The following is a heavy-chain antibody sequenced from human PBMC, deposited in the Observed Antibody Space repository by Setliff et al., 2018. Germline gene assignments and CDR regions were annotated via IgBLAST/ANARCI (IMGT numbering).Heavy chain of an antibody. CDR3: ARHPDGRIVPFDY. CDR2: FYYNTGAT. J-gene: IGHJ4*02. Sequence: SETLSLTCTVSGGSIVSKSFYWGRMRQPPGKGLEWIGSFYYNTGATYYNPSLEGRGTXXXDTSKXXXXXXXXXVTAXDTAFYYCARHPDGRIVPFDYWGQGILVTVSS. D-gene: IGHD1-26*01. V-gene: IGHV4-39*01. CDR1: GGSIVSKSFY.